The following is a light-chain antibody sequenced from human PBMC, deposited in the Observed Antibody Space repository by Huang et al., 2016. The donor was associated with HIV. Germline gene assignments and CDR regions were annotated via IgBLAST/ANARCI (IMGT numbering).Light chain of an antibody. Sequence: EIVMTQSPATLSLSPGERATLSCRASQSVRGLLAWFQQRPGQAPMLLFYGSSIRATGVPARFSASGSGTEFTLTISSLQSEDFAVYYCQQYLQWPPVTFGQGTRLEI. V-gene: IGKV3-15*01. CDR3: QQYLQWPPVT. CDR1: QSVRGL. CDR2: GSS. J-gene: IGKJ5*01.